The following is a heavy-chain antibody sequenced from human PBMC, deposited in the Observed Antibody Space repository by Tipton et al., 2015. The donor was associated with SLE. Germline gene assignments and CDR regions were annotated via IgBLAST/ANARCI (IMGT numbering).Heavy chain of an antibody. CDR1: GGFISSSSYY. J-gene: IGHJ4*02. CDR2: VSYLGST. Sequence: TLSLTCTVSGGFISSSSYYWGWIRQPPGKGLEWIGSVSYLGSTSYNATLKSRVTISIDTSKKHFSLKLSPVTAADTAVYYCATSPLTLWGQGTLVTVSS. V-gene: IGHV4-39*07. CDR3: ATSPLTL.